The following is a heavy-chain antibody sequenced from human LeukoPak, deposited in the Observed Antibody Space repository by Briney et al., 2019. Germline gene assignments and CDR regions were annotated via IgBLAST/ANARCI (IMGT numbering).Heavy chain of an antibody. CDR1: GGSISSSSYY. CDR3: ARHVGDSGYDFPFYYYYYMDV. D-gene: IGHD5-12*01. J-gene: IGHJ6*03. CDR2: IYYSGST. V-gene: IGHV4-39*01. Sequence: SETLSLTCTVSGGSISSSSYYWGWIRQPPGKGLEWIGSIYYSGSTYYNPSLKSRVTISVDTSKNQFSLKLSSVTAADTAVYYCARHVGDSGYDFPFYYYYYMDVWGKGTTVTISS.